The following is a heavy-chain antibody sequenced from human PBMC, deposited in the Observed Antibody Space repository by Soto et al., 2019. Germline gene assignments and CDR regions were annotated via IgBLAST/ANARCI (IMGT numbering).Heavy chain of an antibody. Sequence: ASVKVSCKASGYTFTSYYMHWVRQAPGQGLEWMGIINPSGGSTSYAQKFQGRVTMTRDTSTSTVYMELSSLRSEDTAVYYCARDGRDYDFWSGFHVWGQGTTVTVYS. J-gene: IGHJ6*02. CDR1: GYTFTSYY. CDR3: ARDGRDYDFWSGFHV. CDR2: INPSGGST. V-gene: IGHV1-46*01. D-gene: IGHD3-3*01.